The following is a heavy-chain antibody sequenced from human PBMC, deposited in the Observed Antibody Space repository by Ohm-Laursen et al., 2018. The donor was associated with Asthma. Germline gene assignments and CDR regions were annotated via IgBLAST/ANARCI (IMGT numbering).Heavy chain of an antibody. D-gene: IGHD3-3*01. CDR3: ARDVMEWYLPAFDF. CDR2: IYSGGST. Sequence: SLRLSCAASGFTVSTNYMNWVRQAPGKGLEWVSVIYSGGSTYYADSVKGRFTISRDNSKNTLYLQMNSLRAEDTAVYYCARDVMEWYLPAFDFWGQGTLVTVSS. CDR1: GFTVSTNY. J-gene: IGHJ4*02. V-gene: IGHV3-53*01.